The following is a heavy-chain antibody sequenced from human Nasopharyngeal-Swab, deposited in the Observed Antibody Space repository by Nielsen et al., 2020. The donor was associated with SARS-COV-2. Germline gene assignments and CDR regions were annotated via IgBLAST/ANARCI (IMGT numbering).Heavy chain of an antibody. CDR2: IYYSGST. J-gene: IGHJ4*02. CDR3: TRGDLPASRGGDIGCFDY. D-gene: IGHD3-16*01. CDR1: GGSISSGDYY. Sequence: LRLSCTVSGGSISSGDYYWSWIRQPPGKGLEWIGYIYYSGSTYYNPSLKSRVTISVDTSKNQFSLKLSSVTAADTAVYYCTRGDLPASRGGDIGCFDYWGQGTLVTVSS. V-gene: IGHV4-30-4*01.